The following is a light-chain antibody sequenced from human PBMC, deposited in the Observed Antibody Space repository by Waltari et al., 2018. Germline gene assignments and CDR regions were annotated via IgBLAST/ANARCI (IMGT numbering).Light chain of an antibody. CDR3: QQYNSESYT. Sequence: DIQMTQSPSTLAASVGDRITITCRASQNLNNWLAWYQQKPGKAPKLLIQKASTLESGVPSRFSGSGSGTEFTLTVSSLQPDDSATYFCQQYNSESYTFGQGTKLEIK. CDR2: KAS. V-gene: IGKV1-5*03. CDR1: QNLNNW. J-gene: IGKJ2*01.